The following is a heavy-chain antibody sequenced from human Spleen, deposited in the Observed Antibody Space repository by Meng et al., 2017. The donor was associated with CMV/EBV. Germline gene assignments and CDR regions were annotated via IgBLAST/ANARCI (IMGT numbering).Heavy chain of an antibody. J-gene: IGHJ4*02. V-gene: IGHV4-31*03. CDR1: VGSISSGGYY. Sequence: CTVSVGSISSGGYYWRWLRQPPGKGLEWIGYIYYSCTTYYNPSLTSRVTIFVDTSKNQFSLKLSSVTAADTAVYYCARGRDGYNYDYWGQGTLVTVSS. D-gene: IGHD5-24*01. CDR3: ARGRDGYNYDY. CDR2: IYYSCTT.